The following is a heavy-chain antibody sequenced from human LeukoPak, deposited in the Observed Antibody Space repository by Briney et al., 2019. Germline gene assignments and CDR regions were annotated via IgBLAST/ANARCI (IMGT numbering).Heavy chain of an antibody. CDR3: ARLNGTYGYYFDY. CDR1: GFTFSSYE. D-gene: IGHD1-26*01. V-gene: IGHV3-48*03. Sequence: GGSLRLSCAASGFTFSSYEMNWVRQAPGKGLEWVSYISSSGSTIYYADSVKGRCTISRDNAKNSLYLQMNSLRAEDTAVYYCARLNGTYGYYFDYWGQGTLVTVSS. J-gene: IGHJ4*02. CDR2: ISSSGSTI.